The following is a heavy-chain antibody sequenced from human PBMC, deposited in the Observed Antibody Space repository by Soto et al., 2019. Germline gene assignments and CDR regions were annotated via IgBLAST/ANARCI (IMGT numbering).Heavy chain of an antibody. CDR3: ATNLLRGITTGHGATFDY. Sequence: SETLSLTCAVYGGSFSGYYWSWIRQPPGKGLEWIGEINHSGSTNYNPSLKSRVTISVDTSKNQFSLKLSSVTAADTAVYYCATNLLRGITTGHGATFDYWGQGTLVTVSS. J-gene: IGHJ4*02. D-gene: IGHD1-1*01. CDR2: INHSGST. V-gene: IGHV4-34*01. CDR1: GGSFSGYY.